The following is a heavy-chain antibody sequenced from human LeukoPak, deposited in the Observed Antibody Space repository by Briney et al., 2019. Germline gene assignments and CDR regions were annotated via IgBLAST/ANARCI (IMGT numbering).Heavy chain of an antibody. CDR3: AREYYYDSSGTDALDI. CDR1: GFTVSSNY. D-gene: IGHD3-22*01. CDR2: ISGSGGST. J-gene: IGHJ3*02. Sequence: GGSLRLSCAASGFTVSSNYMSWVRQAPGKGLEWVSAISGSGGSTYYADSVKGRFTISRDNSKNTLYLQMNSLRAEDTAVYYCAREYYYDSSGTDALDIWGQGTMVTVSS. V-gene: IGHV3-23*01.